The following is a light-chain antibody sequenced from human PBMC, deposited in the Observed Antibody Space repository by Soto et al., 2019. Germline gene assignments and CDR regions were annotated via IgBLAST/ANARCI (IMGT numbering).Light chain of an antibody. Sequence: EIVLTQSPGTLSLSPGERATLSCRARQTVSSTYLSWYQQKPGQAPRILIYAASSRETGIPVTFSGSGSGTDFTLTISRLEPEDFAVYYCQQYDSSPYTFGQGTKLEIK. J-gene: IGKJ2*01. CDR2: AAS. CDR1: QTVSSTY. V-gene: IGKV3-20*01. CDR3: QQYDSSPYT.